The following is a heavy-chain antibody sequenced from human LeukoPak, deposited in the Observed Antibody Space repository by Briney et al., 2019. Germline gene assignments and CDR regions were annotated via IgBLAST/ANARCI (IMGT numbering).Heavy chain of an antibody. CDR3: ARMLVPAAITALGGWFDP. Sequence: SETLSLTCTVSGGSISSSSYYWSWSRQPAGKGLEWIGRIYTSGSTNYNPSLKSRVTMSVDTSKNQFSLKLSSVTAADTAVYYCARMLVPAAITALGGWFDPWGEGTLVTVSS. D-gene: IGHD2-2*01. CDR2: IYTSGST. J-gene: IGHJ5*02. CDR1: GGSISSSSYY. V-gene: IGHV4-61*02.